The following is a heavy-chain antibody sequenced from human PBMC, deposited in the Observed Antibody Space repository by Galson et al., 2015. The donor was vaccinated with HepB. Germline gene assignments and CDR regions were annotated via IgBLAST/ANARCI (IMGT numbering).Heavy chain of an antibody. CDR1: GFTFSSYA. V-gene: IGHV3-23*01. Sequence: SLRLSCAASGFTFSSYAMSWVRQAPGKGLEWVSAISGSGGSTYYADSVKGRFTISRDNSKNTLYLQMNSLRAEDTAVYYCAKESTVAGTFYYYGMDVWGQGTTVTVSS. D-gene: IGHD6-19*01. J-gene: IGHJ6*02. CDR2: ISGSGGST. CDR3: AKESTVAGTFYYYGMDV.